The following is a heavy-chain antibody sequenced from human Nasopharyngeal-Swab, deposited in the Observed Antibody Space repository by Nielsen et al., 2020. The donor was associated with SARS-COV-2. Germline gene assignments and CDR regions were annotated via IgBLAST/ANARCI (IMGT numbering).Heavy chain of an antibody. CDR2: ISSTTPYI. D-gene: IGHD1-7*01. CDR3: ARDTGGPPNYFDP. V-gene: IGHV3-21*01. CDR1: GFTFSGYT. Sequence: GESLKISCVASGFTFSGYTMNWVRQAPGKGLEWISSISSTTPYIYYADSVKGRFTISRANAKNSLYLQMNFLRVEDTAMYYCARDTGGPPNYFDPWGQGTLVTVSS. J-gene: IGHJ5*02.